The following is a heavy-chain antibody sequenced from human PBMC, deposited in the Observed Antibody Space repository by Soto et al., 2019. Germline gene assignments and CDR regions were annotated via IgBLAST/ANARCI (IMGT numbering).Heavy chain of an antibody. D-gene: IGHD5-18*01. V-gene: IGHV4-31*11. Sequence: QVQLQESGPGLVKPSQTLSLTCAVSGGSIRSDGSYWTWIRQLPGGGLEWIGYIYYSGSTSYNPSLESRASISVDSSENQFSLRLTFVTAADTAVYYCARRAGNRRGYPIDSWGQGTLVTVSS. J-gene: IGHJ4*02. CDR3: ARRAGNRRGYPIDS. CDR2: IYYSGST. CDR1: GGSIRSDGSY.